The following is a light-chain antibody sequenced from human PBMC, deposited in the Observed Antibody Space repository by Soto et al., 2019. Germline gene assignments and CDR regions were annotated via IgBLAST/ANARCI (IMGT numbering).Light chain of an antibody. Sequence: EIVLTQSPATLSLSPGERATLSCRASQTITTYLAWYQQKPGQPPRLLIYGASNRATGIPARFSGSVSGTDFTLTISNLEPEDFAVYSGQQRSNWPANFGQGTRLEIK. CDR2: GAS. V-gene: IGKV3-11*01. CDR1: QTITTY. J-gene: IGKJ5*01. CDR3: QQRSNWPAN.